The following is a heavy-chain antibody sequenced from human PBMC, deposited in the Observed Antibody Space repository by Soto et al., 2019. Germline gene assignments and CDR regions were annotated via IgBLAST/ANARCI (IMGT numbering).Heavy chain of an antibody. Sequence: GGSLRLSCAASGFTFSSYSMNWVRQAPGKGLEWVSYISSSSSSSTIYYADSVKGRFTISRDNAKNSLYLQMNSLRAEDTAVXXXXXXXNXGLFXXXGQGXLXXVSX. CDR3: XXXXNXGLFXX. CDR2: ISSSSSSSTI. V-gene: IGHV3-48*01. J-gene: IGHJ4*02. CDR1: GFTFSSYS.